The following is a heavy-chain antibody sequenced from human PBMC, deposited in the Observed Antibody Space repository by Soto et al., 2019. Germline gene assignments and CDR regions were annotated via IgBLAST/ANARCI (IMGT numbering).Heavy chain of an antibody. CDR1: GFTFSSYS. CDR3: ARTTVTTDFSKDLSYYFDY. Sequence: GGSLRLSCAASGFTFSSYSMNWVRQAPGKGLEWVSSISSSSSYIYYADSVKGRFTISRDNAKNSLYLQMNSLRAEDTAVYYCARTTVTTDFSKDLSYYFDYWGQGTLVTVSS. V-gene: IGHV3-21*01. J-gene: IGHJ4*02. CDR2: ISSSSSYI. D-gene: IGHD4-17*01.